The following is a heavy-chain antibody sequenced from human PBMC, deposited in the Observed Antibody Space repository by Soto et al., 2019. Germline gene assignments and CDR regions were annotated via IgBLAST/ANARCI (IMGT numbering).Heavy chain of an antibody. CDR3: ARVMGYCSSTSCPQWYGMDV. V-gene: IGHV3-72*01. Sequence: EGSLRLSCAASGFTFSDHYMDWVRQAPGQGREWVGRTRNKANSYTTEYAASVKGRFTISRDDSKNSLYLQMNSLKTEDTAVYYCARVMGYCSSTSCPQWYGMDVWGQGTTVTVSS. D-gene: IGHD2-2*01. CDR1: GFTFSDHY. CDR2: TRNKANSYTT. J-gene: IGHJ6*02.